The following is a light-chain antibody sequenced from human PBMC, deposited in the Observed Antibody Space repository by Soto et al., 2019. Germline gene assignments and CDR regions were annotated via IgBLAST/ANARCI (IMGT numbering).Light chain of an antibody. CDR2: AAS. J-gene: IGKJ2*01. Sequence: DIQMTQSPSSLSASVGDRVSITGRASQSISRYLNWYQQKPGKAPKLLIYAASSLQSGVPSRFSGSGSGTDFTLTISSLEPEDFATYYCQQSYSTPTFGQGTKVGIK. CDR3: QQSYSTPT. V-gene: IGKV1-39*01. CDR1: QSISRY.